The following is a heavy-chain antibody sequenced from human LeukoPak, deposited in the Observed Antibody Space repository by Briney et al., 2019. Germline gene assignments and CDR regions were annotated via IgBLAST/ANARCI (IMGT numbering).Heavy chain of an antibody. V-gene: IGHV4-59*05. CDR3: ARLFTSSWEYFSGMGV. CDR1: GFTFSSYAMH. CDR2: IYVDGTT. Sequence: PGGSLRLSCAASGFTFSSYAMHWVRQAPGKGLEWIGSIYVDGTTHYRPSFSSRVTISIDTSGNQFSLRLTSVTAADTAVFYCARLFTSSWEYFSGMGVWGQGTTITVSS. J-gene: IGHJ6*02. D-gene: IGHD6-13*01.